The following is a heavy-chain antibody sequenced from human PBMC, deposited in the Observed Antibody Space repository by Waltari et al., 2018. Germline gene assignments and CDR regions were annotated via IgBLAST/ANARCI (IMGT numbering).Heavy chain of an antibody. CDR3: ARDRGRGLYLDS. CDR2: VRRSGRT. D-gene: IGHD2-15*01. J-gene: IGHJ4*02. Sequence: QLRLQESGPGLVKPSGTLSLTCGVSGDSMSDSDVWNWVRQPTGKGLEWIGQVRRSGRTNYSPSFASRVAVSVDSSKNEFSLRLTFATAADTAVYYCARDRGRGLYLDSWGPGTLVTV. V-gene: IGHV4-4*02. CDR1: GDSMSDSDV.